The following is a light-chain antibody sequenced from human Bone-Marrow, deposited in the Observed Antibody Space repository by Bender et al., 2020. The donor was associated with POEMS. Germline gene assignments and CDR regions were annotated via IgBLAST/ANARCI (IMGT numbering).Light chain of an antibody. CDR2: EVN. V-gene: IGLV2-23*02. CDR3: CSYAGSSSAV. Sequence: QSALTQPASVSESPGLSITISCTGTSSDVGNYDLVSWYQQHPGKVPKLLIYEVNQRLPGVSNRFSGSKSANTASLTISVLQPEDEADYNCCSYAGSSSAVFGGGTKLTVL. J-gene: IGLJ3*02. CDR1: SSDVGNYDL.